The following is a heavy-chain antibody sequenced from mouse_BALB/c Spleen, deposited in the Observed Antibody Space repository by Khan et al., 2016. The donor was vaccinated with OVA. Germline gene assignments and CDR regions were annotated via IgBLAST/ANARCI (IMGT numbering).Heavy chain of an antibody. CDR3: ARTARIEY. CDR1: GYSITSGYG. J-gene: IGHJ2*01. D-gene: IGHD1-2*01. Sequence: EVQLQESGPGLVKPSQSLSLTCTVTGYSITSGYGWNWIRQFPGNKLEWMGYISYSGSTNYNPSLKSRNSITRDTSKNQFFLQLNSVTTEDAATYYCARTARIEYWGQGTTLTVSS. V-gene: IGHV3-2*02. CDR2: ISYSGST.